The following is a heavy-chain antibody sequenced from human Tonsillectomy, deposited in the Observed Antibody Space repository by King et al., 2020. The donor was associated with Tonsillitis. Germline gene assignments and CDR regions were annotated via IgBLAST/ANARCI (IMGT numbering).Heavy chain of an antibody. CDR1: GGSLSSGSYY. CDR2: IYTNEST. J-gene: IGHJ4*02. D-gene: IGHD3-3*01. V-gene: IGHV4-61*02. Sequence: VQLQESGPGLVKPSQTLSLTCTVSGGSLSSGSYYWNWIRQPAGKGLEWIGRIYTNESTNYNPSLRSRVTVSVDTSKNQFSLKLSSVTAADTAVYYCATTTSFGVVSIWGQGPLVTVSS. CDR3: ATTTSFGVVSI.